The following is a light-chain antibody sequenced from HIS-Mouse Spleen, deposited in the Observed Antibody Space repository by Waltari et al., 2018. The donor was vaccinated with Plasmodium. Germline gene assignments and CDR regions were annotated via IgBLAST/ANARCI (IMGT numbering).Light chain of an antibody. J-gene: IGLJ3*02. Sequence: SYELTQPPSVSVSPGQTARITCSGDALPKKYAYWYQQKSGQAPVLVIYEDSKRPSGIPERFDGSSSGTMDTLTISGAQVEDEADYYCYSTDSSGNHRVFGGGTKLTVL. CDR2: EDS. V-gene: IGLV3-10*01. CDR1: ALPKKY. CDR3: YSTDSSGNHRV.